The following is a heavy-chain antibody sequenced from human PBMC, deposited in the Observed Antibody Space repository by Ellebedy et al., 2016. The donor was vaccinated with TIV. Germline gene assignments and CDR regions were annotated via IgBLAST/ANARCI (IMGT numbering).Heavy chain of an antibody. V-gene: IGHV5-10-1*01. J-gene: IGHJ2*01. CDR2: IDPSDSYT. CDR3: ARRRYYYDSSGYSVWYFDL. CDR1: GYSFTSYW. D-gene: IGHD3-22*01. Sequence: GGSLRLSCKGSGYSFTSYWISWVRQMPGKGLEWMGRIDPSDSYTNYSPSFQGHVTISADKSISTAYLQWSSLKASDTAMYYCARRRYYYDSSGYSVWYFDLWGRGTLVTVSS.